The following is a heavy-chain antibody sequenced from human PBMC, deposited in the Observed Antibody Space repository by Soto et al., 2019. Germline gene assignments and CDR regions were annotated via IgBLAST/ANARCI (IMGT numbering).Heavy chain of an antibody. CDR1: GFTFSSYA. V-gene: IGHV3-30-3*01. D-gene: IGHD4-17*01. J-gene: IGHJ6*02. CDR2: ISYDGSNK. Sequence: GGSLRFSCAASGFTFSSYAMHWVRQAPGKGLEWVAVISYDGSNKYYADSVKGRFTISRDNSKNTLYLQMNSLRAEDTAVYYCARDNGWPRGGMDVWGQGTTVTVSS. CDR3: ARDNGWPRGGMDV.